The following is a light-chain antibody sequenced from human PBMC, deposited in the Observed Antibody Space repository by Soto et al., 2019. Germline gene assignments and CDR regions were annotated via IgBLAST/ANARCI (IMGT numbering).Light chain of an antibody. V-gene: IGLV1-44*01. CDR2: SSN. J-gene: IGLJ2*01. CDR3: AVWDVNLNGPL. Sequence: QSVLTQPPSASGAPGQRVTISCSGTRSNIGVNAVSWYQQFPGMAPKLLIFSSNQRPSGVPDRFSDSKSGTSAPLAISELQSEDEAVYYCAVWDVNLNGPLFGGGTKLTVL. CDR1: RSNIGVNA.